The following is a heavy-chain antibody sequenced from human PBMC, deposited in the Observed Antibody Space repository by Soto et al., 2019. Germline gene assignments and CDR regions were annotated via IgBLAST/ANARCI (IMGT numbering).Heavy chain of an antibody. J-gene: IGHJ4*02. CDR1: GFTFRSSG. CDR2: ISYDGSNK. Sequence: QVQLVESGGGVVQPGRSLRLSCAASGFTFRSSGMHWVRQAPGKGLAGVAVISYDGSNKYYADSVKGRFTISRDNSKNTLSLQMNSLRPEDTAVYYCAKDRSHSWCLDSWGQGTLVTVSS. D-gene: IGHD6-13*01. CDR3: AKDRSHSWCLDS. V-gene: IGHV3-30*18.